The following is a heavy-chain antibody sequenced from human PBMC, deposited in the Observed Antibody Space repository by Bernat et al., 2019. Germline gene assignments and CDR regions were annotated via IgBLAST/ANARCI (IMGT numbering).Heavy chain of an antibody. CDR1: GESLRGYY. CDR3: ARDRNRGRFDP. CDR2: VSQNGKT. J-gene: IGHJ5*02. Sequence: QVHLQQWGAGLLKPAETLSLTCGVYGESLRGYYWSWIRQPPGKGLEWIGEVSQNGKTNYNQSLKSRVIISLDMSKNQFSLNVTSVTAADPALYFCARDRNRGRFDPWGQAILVTVSP. V-gene: IGHV4-34*01.